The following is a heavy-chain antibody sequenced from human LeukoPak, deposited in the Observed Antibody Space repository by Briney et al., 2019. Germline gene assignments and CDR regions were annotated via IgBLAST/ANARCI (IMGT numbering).Heavy chain of an antibody. J-gene: IGHJ5*02. CDR2: ISSSSSYI. D-gene: IGHD5-18*01. CDR3: AILSVDTAMVTDWFDP. Sequence: AGGSLRLSCAASGFTFSSYSMNWVRQAPGKGLEWVSSISSSSSYIYYADSVKGRFTISRDNAKNSLYLQMNSLRAEDTAVYYCAILSVDTAMVTDWFDPWGQGTLVTVSS. CDR1: GFTFSSYS. V-gene: IGHV3-21*01.